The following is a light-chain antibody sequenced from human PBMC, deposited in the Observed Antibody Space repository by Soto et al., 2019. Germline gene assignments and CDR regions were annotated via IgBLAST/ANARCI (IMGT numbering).Light chain of an antibody. V-gene: IGLV2-23*02. CDR3: CSYAGSSTPVV. CDR2: EVS. Sequence: QSALTQPASVSGSPGQSITISCTGTSSDVGSYNLVSWYQQHPGKAPKLMIYEVSKRPSAVSNRFSGCKSGNTASLTISGLQAEDEADYYCCSYAGSSTPVVFGGGTKLTVL. J-gene: IGLJ2*01. CDR1: SSDVGSYNL.